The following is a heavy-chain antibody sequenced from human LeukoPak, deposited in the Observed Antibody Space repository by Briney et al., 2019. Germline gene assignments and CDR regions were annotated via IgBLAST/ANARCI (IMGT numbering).Heavy chain of an antibody. V-gene: IGHV3-53*01. CDR2: IYSGGTT. Sequence: HPGGSLRLSCAASGFIVSGNYMTWVRQAPGKGLEWVSIIYSGGTTYYADSVKGRFTISRDNSKNMVYLQMNSLRVEDTAVYYCARDRDGYNYYWGQGTLVTVSS. D-gene: IGHD5-24*01. CDR1: GFIVSGNY. J-gene: IGHJ4*02. CDR3: ARDRDGYNYY.